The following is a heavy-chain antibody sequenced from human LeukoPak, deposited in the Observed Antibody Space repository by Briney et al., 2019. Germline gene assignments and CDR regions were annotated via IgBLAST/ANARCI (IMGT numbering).Heavy chain of an antibody. V-gene: IGHV4-59*01. CDR1: GGSISSYY. Sequence: SETLSLTCTVSGGSISSYYWSWIRQPPGKGLEWIGYIYYSGSTNYNPSLKSRVTISVDTSRNQFSLKLRSVTAADTAVYYCARGGTVRNGMDVGGQGTTVTVSS. J-gene: IGHJ6*02. CDR2: IYYSGST. D-gene: IGHD3-16*01. CDR3: ARGGTVRNGMDV.